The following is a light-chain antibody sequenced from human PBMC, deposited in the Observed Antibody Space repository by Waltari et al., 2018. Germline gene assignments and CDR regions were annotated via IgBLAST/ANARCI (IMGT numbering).Light chain of an antibody. Sequence: ELVLTQSPATLSLSPGERAPLSCRASQYISNYLVWYQQKPCQAPRLLIYDASNKATGIPRRFSGSGSGTDFTLAISSLEPEDYAVYYCQQRANWPITFGQGTRLEIK. CDR3: QQRANWPIT. CDR1: QYISNY. J-gene: IGKJ5*01. V-gene: IGKV3-11*01. CDR2: DAS.